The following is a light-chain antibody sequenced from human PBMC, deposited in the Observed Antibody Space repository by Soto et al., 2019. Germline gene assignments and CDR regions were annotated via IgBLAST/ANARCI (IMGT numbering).Light chain of an antibody. CDR2: LAS. V-gene: IGKV3D-15*01. CDR3: QQYNNWPPTT. CDR1: QNIGNK. J-gene: IGKJ5*01. Sequence: EIVLTQSPVTLSVSPGERATLSCRASQNIGNKVAWYQQKPGQAPRLLIYLASTRATGIPARFSGSGSGTEFTLTISSLQSEDFAVYYCQQYNNWPPTTFGQGTRLEIK.